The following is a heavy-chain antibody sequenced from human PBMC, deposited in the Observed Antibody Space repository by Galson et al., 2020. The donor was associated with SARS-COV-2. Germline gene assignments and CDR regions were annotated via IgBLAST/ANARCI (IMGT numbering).Heavy chain of an antibody. CDR3: ARTSIDRSRYCPNGICLNWFDP. CDR1: RFSLTTSGMG. D-gene: IGHD2-8*01. V-gene: IGHV2-70*01. J-gene: IGHJ5*02. CDR2: IDWDDDK. Sequence: SGPTLVKPTQTLTLTCTFSRFSLTTSGMGVTWIRQPPGNTLEWLALIDWDDDKYYSTSLKTRLTISRDTSKNQVFLTMTNMDPVDTATYYCARTSIDRSRYCPNGICLNWFDPWGQGTQVTVSS.